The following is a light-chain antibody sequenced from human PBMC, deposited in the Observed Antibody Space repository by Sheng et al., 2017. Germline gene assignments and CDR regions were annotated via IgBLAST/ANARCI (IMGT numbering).Light chain of an antibody. CDR1: QGIASA. J-gene: IGKJ1*01. Sequence: AIQLTQSPSSLSASVGDRVTITCRASQGIASALVWYQHNPGKAPKLLIYDASSLESGVSSRFSGSGSGTDFTLTISSLQPEDFATYYCQQFNSYPRTFGQGTKVEIK. CDR3: QQFNSYPRT. V-gene: IGKV1-13*02. CDR2: DAS.